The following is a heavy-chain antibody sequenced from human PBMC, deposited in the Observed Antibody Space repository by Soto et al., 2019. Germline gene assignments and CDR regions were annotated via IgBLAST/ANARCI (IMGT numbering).Heavy chain of an antibody. CDR2: ISWNSGSI. Sequence: PGGSLRLSCAASGFTFDDYAMHWVRQAPGKGLEWVSGISWNSGSIGYADSVKGRFTISRDNAKNSLYLQMNSLRAEDTALYYCAKYGSSGFYYGMDVWCQGATVTVSS. V-gene: IGHV3-9*01. J-gene: IGHJ6*02. D-gene: IGHD6-6*01. CDR1: GFTFDDYA. CDR3: AKYGSSGFYYGMDV.